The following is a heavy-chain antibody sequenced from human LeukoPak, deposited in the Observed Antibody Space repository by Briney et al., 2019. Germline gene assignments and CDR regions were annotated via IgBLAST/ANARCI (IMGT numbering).Heavy chain of an antibody. CDR1: GGTFSSYA. CDR2: IIPIFGTA. J-gene: IGHJ4*02. CDR3: ASSLSSGYYDY. V-gene: IGHV1-69*01. D-gene: IGHD3-22*01. Sequence: AASVKVSCKASGGTFSSYAISWVRQAPGQGLEWMGGIIPIFGTANYAQKFQGRVTITADESTSTAYMELSSLRSEDTAVYYCASSLSSGYYDYWGQGTLVTVSS.